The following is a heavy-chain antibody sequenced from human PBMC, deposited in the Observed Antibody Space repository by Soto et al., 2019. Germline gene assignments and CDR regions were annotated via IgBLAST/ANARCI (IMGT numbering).Heavy chain of an antibody. CDR3: ARTSGTIFGVVIKDGWFDP. D-gene: IGHD3-3*01. V-gene: IGHV4-59*01. J-gene: IGHJ5*02. Sequence: QVQLQESGPGLVKPSETLSLTCTVSGGSISSYYWSWIRQPPGKGLEWIGDLYYSGSTNYNPSLKSRVTISVDTSKNQFSLKLSSVTAADTAVYYCARTSGTIFGVVIKDGWFDPWGQGTLVTVSS. CDR2: LYYSGST. CDR1: GGSISSYY.